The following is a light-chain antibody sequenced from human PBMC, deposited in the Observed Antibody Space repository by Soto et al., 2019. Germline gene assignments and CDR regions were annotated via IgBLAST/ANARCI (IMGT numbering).Light chain of an antibody. Sequence: DIVLTQSPGTLSLSAGERATLSCRVSQTVSSSSLAWYQQKPGQAPRLLIFGASTRAAGFPDRFSGSGSGTDFTLTISRLEPEDFAVYYCPQYGSSPRTLGQGTKVVIK. CDR1: QTVSSSS. CDR3: PQYGSSPRT. J-gene: IGKJ1*01. CDR2: GAS. V-gene: IGKV3-20*01.